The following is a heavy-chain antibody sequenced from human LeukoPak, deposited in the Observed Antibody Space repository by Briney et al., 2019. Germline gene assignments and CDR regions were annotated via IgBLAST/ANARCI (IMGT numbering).Heavy chain of an antibody. CDR1: GFTFSSHG. CDR3: ARDGGYHSSGPFDY. D-gene: IGHD3-22*01. Sequence: PGGSLRLSCAASGFTFSSHGMHWVRQAPGKGLEWVSIIWYDGSDEYYADSVKGRLTISRDNSKNTLYLQMNSLRAEDTAVYYCARDGGYHSSGPFDYWGQGTLVTVSS. J-gene: IGHJ4*02. CDR2: IWYDGSDE. V-gene: IGHV3-33*01.